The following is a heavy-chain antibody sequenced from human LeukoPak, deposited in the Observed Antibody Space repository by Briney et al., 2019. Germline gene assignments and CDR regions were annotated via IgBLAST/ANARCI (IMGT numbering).Heavy chain of an antibody. CDR2: ISYSGST. D-gene: IGHD2-2*01. V-gene: IGHV4-61*01. J-gene: IGHJ6*02. CDR3: VRESLVVVRRYYFYLMDV. CDR1: GDSDTSGKYF. Sequence: SETLSLTRTLSGDSDTSGKYFWTWLRPSPEEGLEWIGHISYSGSTNYNPSLRSRVTISVATSKELLSLSLSSVTAADTAVYFCVRESLVVVRRYYFYLMDVWGQGTSVTVSS.